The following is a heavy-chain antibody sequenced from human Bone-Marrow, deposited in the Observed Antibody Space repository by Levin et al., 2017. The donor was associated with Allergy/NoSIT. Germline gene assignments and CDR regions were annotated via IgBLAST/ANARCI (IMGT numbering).Heavy chain of an antibody. CDR1: GFTFGTNA. J-gene: IGHJ4*02. V-gene: IGHV3-23*01. Sequence: GGSLRLSCAASGFTFGTNAMSWVRQAPGKGLQWVSAIIGPGTTAYHADSVEGRFTVSRDNSKNTLFLEMNNLRADDTAVYYCAKDLRASGSAIFDFWGQGLLVTVSS. D-gene: IGHD3-10*01. CDR2: IIGPGTTA. CDR3: AKDLRASGSAIFDF.